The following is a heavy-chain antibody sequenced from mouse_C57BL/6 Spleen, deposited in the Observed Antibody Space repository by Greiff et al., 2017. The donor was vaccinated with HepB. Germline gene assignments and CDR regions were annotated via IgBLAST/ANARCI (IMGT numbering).Heavy chain of an antibody. CDR1: GFNIKDDY. D-gene: IGHD1-1*01. CDR2: IDPENGDT. V-gene: IGHV14-4*01. J-gene: IGHJ4*01. CDR3: TSIYYYGSSPYYYAMDY. Sequence: VHVKQSGAELVRPGASVKLSCTASGFNIKDDYMHWVKQRPEQGLEWIGWIDPENGDTEYASKFQGKATITADTSSNTAYLQLSSLTSEDTAVYYCTSIYYYGSSPYYYAMDYWGQGTSVTVSS.